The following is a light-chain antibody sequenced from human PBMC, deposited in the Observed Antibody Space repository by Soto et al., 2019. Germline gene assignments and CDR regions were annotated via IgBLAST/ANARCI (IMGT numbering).Light chain of an antibody. V-gene: IGLV2-23*01. CDR3: AAWDDGLNGVV. J-gene: IGLJ7*01. Sequence: QSALTQPASVSGSPGQSITISCTGTSSDVGNYDLVSWYQHHPGEAPKLMIYEATRRPSGISDRFSGSKSGNTASLTISGLQAEDEAHYYCAAWDDGLNGVVFGGGTQLTVL. CDR1: SSDVGNYDL. CDR2: EAT.